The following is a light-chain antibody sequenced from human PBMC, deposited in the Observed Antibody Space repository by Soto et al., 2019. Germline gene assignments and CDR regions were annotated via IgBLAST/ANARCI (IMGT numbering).Light chain of an antibody. J-gene: IGLJ2*01. Sequence: QSALTQPASVSGSPGQSITISCTGTSSDIGGYNSVSWYQHHPGKAPKLRIYEVSNRPSGVSNRFSGSKSGNTASLTISGLQAEDEADYYCSSYTSSSTPVVFAGGTKLTVL. V-gene: IGLV2-14*01. CDR2: EVS. CDR3: SSYTSSSTPVV. CDR1: SSDIGGYNS.